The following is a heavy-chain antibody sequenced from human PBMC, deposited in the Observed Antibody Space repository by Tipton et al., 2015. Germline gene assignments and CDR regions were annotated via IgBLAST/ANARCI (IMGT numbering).Heavy chain of an antibody. CDR1: GGTFSNYI. CDR3: ASVSKDGLFDF. D-gene: IGHD5/OR15-5a*01. CDR2: IIPIFDTG. V-gene: IGHV1-69*06. Sequence: QSGAEVKKPGSSVKVSCKASGGTFSNYIFNWVRQAPGQGLEWMGGIIPIFDTGNYAQKFQGRVTITADRSTSTAYMELSSLRSEDTAMYYCASVSKDGLFDFWGQGTMVTVSS. J-gene: IGHJ3*01.